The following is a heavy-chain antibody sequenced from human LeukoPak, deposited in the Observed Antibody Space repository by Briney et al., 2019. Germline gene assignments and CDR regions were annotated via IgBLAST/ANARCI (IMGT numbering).Heavy chain of an antibody. CDR1: GFTFSSYG. CDR3: AVPYGSGSYYPLDY. D-gene: IGHD3-10*01. V-gene: IGHV3-33*01. CDR2: IWYDGSNK. Sequence: GRSLRLSCAASGFTFSSYGMHWVRQAPGKGLEGVAVIWYDGSNKYYADSVKGRFTISRDNSKNTLYLQMNSLRAEDTAVYYCAVPYGSGSYYPLDYWGQGTLVTVSS. J-gene: IGHJ4*02.